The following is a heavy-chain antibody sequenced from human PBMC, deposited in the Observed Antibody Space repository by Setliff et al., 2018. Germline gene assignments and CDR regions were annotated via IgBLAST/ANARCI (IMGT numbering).Heavy chain of an antibody. V-gene: IGHV1-18*01. J-gene: IGHJ3*01. D-gene: IGHD6-13*01. CDR1: GYTFSRNY. CDR3: ARVLLRSSSWRPDVFDV. CDR2: ISGYNSHT. Sequence: ASVKVSCKAYGYTFSRNYITWVRQAPGRGLEWMGWISGYNSHTEYAQKFRNKFTMTTDTSTSTAYMELRSLIFDDTAIYYCARVLLRSSSWRPDVFDVWGQGTMVTVSS.